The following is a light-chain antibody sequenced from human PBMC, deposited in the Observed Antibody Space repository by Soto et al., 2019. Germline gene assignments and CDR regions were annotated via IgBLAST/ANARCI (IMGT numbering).Light chain of an antibody. CDR2: QGS. V-gene: IGKV2-30*01. J-gene: IGKJ1*01. Sequence: DAVLTQSPLSLPVTLGQPAAISCRSSPSLVYSNGNAYLIWLQQRPGQSPRRLIYQGSPRDAGVPDRFSGRGSGTYCALTISRLEAEDVGLYYCMQGTHWPWTFGQGTKVESK. CDR3: MQGTHWPWT. CDR1: PSLVYSNGNAY.